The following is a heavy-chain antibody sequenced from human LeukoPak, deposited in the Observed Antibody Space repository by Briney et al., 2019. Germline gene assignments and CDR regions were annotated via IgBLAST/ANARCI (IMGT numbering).Heavy chain of an antibody. V-gene: IGHV4-39*07. CDR2: IYYSGST. J-gene: IGHJ4*02. CDR3: ARDWKVGATTDY. Sequence: PSETLSLTCTVSGGSISSSSYYWGWIRQPPGKGLEWIGSIYYSGSTYYNPSLKSRVTISVDTSKNQFSLKLSSVTAADTAVYYCARDWKVGATTDYWGQGTLVTVSS. D-gene: IGHD1-26*01. CDR1: GGSISSSSYY.